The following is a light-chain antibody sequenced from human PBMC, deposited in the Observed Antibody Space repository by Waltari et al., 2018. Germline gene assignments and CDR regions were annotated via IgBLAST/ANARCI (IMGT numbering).Light chain of an antibody. V-gene: IGLV3-19*01. CDR2: GKN. CDR3: RSRDSSASHVL. Sequence: SSELTQDPAVSVALGQTVRITCQGASLRTSYASWYQQKSGQAPILVLFGKNKRPSGIPDRFSGYNSESTTSLTITGAQAEDEADYYCRSRDSSASHVLFAGGTKVTVL. J-gene: IGLJ2*01. CDR1: SLRTSY.